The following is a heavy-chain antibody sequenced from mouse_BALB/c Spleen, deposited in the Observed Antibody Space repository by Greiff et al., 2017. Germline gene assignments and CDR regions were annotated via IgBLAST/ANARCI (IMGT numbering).Heavy chain of an antibody. D-gene: IGHD1-1*01. CDR2: INPNNGGT. Sequence: EVKLVESGPELVKPGASVKISCKTSGYTFTEYTMHWVKQSHGKSLEWIGGINPNNGGTSYNQKFKGKATLTVDKSSSTAYMELRSLTSEDSAVYYCARYYGSSFYAMDYWGQGTSVTVSS. CDR3: ARYYGSSFYAMDY. CDR1: GYTFTEYT. J-gene: IGHJ4*01. V-gene: IGHV1-18*01.